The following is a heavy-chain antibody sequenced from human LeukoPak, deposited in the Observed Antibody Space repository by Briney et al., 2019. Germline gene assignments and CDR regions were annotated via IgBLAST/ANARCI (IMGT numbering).Heavy chain of an antibody. V-gene: IGHV4-34*01. CDR1: GGSFSGYY. Sequence: SKTLSLTCAVYGGSFSGYYWSWIRQPPGKGLEWIGEINHSGSTNYNPSLKSRVTISVDTSKNQFSLKLSSVTAADTAVYYCTKGRGIWGQGTLVTVSS. CDR3: TKGRGI. D-gene: IGHD3-10*01. J-gene: IGHJ4*02. CDR2: INHSGST.